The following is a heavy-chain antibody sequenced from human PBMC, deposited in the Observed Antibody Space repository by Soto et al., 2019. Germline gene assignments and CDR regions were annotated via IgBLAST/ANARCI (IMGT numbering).Heavy chain of an antibody. V-gene: IGHV4-31*03. J-gene: IGHJ5*02. CDR1: GGSIRSGGYY. Sequence: QVQLQESGPGLVKPSQTLSLTCTVSGGSIRSGGYYWSWIRQHPGKGLEWVGYISYTGSTYYNPSLKSRITISVDTSTNQFSLKLSSVTAADTALYYCAREMAGGNWLDPWGQGTLVTVSS. CDR2: ISYTGST. D-gene: IGHD6-19*01. CDR3: AREMAGGNWLDP.